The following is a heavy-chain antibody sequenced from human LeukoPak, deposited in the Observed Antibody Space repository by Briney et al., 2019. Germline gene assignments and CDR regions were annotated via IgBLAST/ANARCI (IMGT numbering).Heavy chain of an antibody. Sequence: GGSLRLSCAASGFTFSSYWMSWVRQAPGKGLEWVANIKQDGSEKYYVDSVKGRFTISRDNAKNPLYLQMNSLRAEDTAVYYCARDSELGYYYSYFDYWGQGTLVTVSS. CDR2: IKQDGSEK. CDR3: ARDSELGYYYSYFDY. D-gene: IGHD3-22*01. CDR1: GFTFSSYW. J-gene: IGHJ4*02. V-gene: IGHV3-7*01.